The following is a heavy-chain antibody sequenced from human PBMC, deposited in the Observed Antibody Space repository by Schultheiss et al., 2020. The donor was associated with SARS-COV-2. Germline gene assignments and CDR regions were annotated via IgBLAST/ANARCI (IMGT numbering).Heavy chain of an antibody. CDR1: GGSISSYY. CDR2: IYSSGST. J-gene: IGHJ3*02. Sequence: SETLSLTCTVSGGSISSYYWSWIRQPAGKGLEWIGRIYSSGSTNYNPSLKSRVTISVDTSKNQFSLKLSSVTAADTAVYYCARVVPYYDILTGYSPAAFDIWGQGTMVTVSS. D-gene: IGHD3-9*01. V-gene: IGHV4-4*07. CDR3: ARVVPYYDILTGYSPAAFDI.